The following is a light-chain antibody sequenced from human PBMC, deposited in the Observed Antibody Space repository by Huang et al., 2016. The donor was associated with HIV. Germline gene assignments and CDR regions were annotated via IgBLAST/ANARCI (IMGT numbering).Light chain of an antibody. Sequence: EIVMTQSPATLSVSPGERATLSCRASQGVSNNIAWYPQKPGQTPRLLIHGASTRATGIAAKFSGRGSGTDFTLTITSLQPEDSAVYYCQHYNNWPPWTFGPGTQVEI. CDR1: QGVSNN. V-gene: IGKV3D-15*01. CDR2: GAS. J-gene: IGKJ1*01. CDR3: QHYNNWPPWT.